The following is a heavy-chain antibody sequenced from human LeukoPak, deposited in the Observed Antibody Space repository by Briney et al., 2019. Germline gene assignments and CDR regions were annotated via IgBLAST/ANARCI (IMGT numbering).Heavy chain of an antibody. J-gene: IGHJ4*02. CDR2: ISSTSSTI. CDR3: ARVSIAAADFFDY. CDR1: GFTFSSYS. Sequence: GGSLRLSCAASGFTFSSYSMIWVRQAPGKGLVWLSYISSTSSTIYYADSVRGRFTISRDNAKNSLYLQMNSLRNEDTAVYYCARVSIAAADFFDYWGQGTLVTVYS. D-gene: IGHD6-13*01. V-gene: IGHV3-48*02.